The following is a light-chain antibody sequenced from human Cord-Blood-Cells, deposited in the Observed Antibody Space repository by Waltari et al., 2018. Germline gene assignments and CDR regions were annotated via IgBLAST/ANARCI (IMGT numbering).Light chain of an antibody. V-gene: IGLV1-47*01. CDR3: AAWDDSLSGPV. CDR1: SSNIRSNY. Sequence: QSVLTQPPSASGTPGQRVTISCSGSSSNIRSNYVYWYQQLPGTAPKLLIYRNNQRPSGVPDRFSGSKSGTSASLTVSGLRSEDEADYYWAAWDDSLSGPVFGGGTKLTVL. CDR2: RNN. J-gene: IGLJ3*02.